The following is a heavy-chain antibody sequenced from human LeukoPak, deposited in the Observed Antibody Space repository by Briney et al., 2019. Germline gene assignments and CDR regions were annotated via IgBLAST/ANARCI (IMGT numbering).Heavy chain of an antibody. D-gene: IGHD2-2*01. V-gene: IGHV3-64*01. CDR2: ISTDGSGT. J-gene: IGHJ4*02. CDR1: GFTFSTYA. Sequence: GGSLRLSCAASGFTFSTYAMHWVRQAPGKGLEYVSAISTDGSGTYYASSVKGRFTISRDNSKNTLYLRMGSLRSEDMAVYYCARWSSASCYDYWGQGALVTVSS. CDR3: ARWSSASCYDY.